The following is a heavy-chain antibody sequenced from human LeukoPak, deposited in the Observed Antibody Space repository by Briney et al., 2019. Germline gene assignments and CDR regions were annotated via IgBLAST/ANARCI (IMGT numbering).Heavy chain of an antibody. CDR2: ISWNSGSI. CDR1: GFTFDDYA. D-gene: IGHD6-13*01. CDR3: AKGAAGLYYYYYMDV. Sequence: GGSLRLSCAASGFTFDDYAMHWVRQAPGKGLEWVSGISWNSGSIGYADSVKGRFTISRDNAKNSLYLQMNSLRAEDTALYYCAKGAAGLYYYYYMDVWGKGTTVTVSS. V-gene: IGHV3-9*01. J-gene: IGHJ6*03.